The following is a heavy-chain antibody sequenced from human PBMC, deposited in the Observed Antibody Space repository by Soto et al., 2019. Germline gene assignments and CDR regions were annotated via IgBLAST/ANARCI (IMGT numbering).Heavy chain of an antibody. CDR2: IYYSGST. D-gene: IGHD5-12*01. CDR3: ARERGVAQGFDP. V-gene: IGHV4-30-4*01. J-gene: IGHJ5*02. CDR1: GGSISSGDYY. Sequence: SETLSLTCTVSGGSISSGDYYWSWIRQPPGKGLEWIGYIYYSGSTYYNPSLKSRVTISVDTSKNQFSLKLSSVTAADTAVYYCARERGVAQGFDPWGQGTLVTVSS.